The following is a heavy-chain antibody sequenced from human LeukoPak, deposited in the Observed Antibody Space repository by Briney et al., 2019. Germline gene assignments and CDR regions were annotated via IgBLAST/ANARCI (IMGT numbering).Heavy chain of an antibody. D-gene: IGHD1-26*01. V-gene: IGHV4-59*01. Sequence: SETLSLTCTVSGGSISSYYWSWLRQPPGKGLEWIGYIYYSGSTNYNPSLKSRVTISVDTSKNQFSLKLSSVTAADTAVYYCARGSWERLDYWGQGTLVTVSS. CDR1: GGSISSYY. CDR2: IYYSGST. CDR3: ARGSWERLDY. J-gene: IGHJ4*02.